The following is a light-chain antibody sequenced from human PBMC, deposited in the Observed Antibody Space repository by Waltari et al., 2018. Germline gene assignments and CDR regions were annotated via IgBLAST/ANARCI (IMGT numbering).Light chain of an antibody. V-gene: IGKV4-1*01. CDR1: QSVLYSSNNKNF. J-gene: IGKJ3*01. Sequence: DIVMTQSPDSLAASLGERATINCKASQSVLYSSNNKNFLAWYQQKPGQPPKLLIYWASTRESGVPVRFSGSGSGTDFTLTISSLQAEDVAVYYCQQSYSTPFTFGPGTKVDI. CDR3: QQSYSTPFT. CDR2: WAS.